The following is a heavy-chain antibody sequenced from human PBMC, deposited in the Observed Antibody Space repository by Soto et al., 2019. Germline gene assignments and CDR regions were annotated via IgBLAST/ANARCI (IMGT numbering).Heavy chain of an antibody. CDR1: GYTFSGYY. J-gene: IGHJ6*02. CDR3: ARSLTEGYCTITGCYTRPLYGMDV. D-gene: IGHD2-2*02. CDR2: INPNSGGT. Sequence: ASVKVSCKASGYTFSGYYVHWLRQAPGQGLEWMGWINPNSGGTNYAQKFQGRVTVTRDTPTSTAYMELSRLTSDDTAVYYCARSLTEGYCTITGCYTRPLYGMDVWGQGTTVTVSS. V-gene: IGHV1-2*02.